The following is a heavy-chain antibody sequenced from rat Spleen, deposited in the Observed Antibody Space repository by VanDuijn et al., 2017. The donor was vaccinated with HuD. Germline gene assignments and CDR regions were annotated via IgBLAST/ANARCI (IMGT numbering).Heavy chain of an antibody. V-gene: IGHV5S10*01. D-gene: IGHD1-11*01. CDR2: IIYDGSRT. J-gene: IGHJ2*01. Sequence: EVQLVESGGGLVQPGRSLKLSCAASGFTFSDYNMAWVRQAPKKGLEWVATIIYDGSRTYYRDSVKGRFTISRDNAKSTLYLQMDSLRSEDTATYYCATHFGTEGIVDWGQGVMVTVSS. CDR3: ATHFGTEGIVD. CDR1: GFTFSDYN.